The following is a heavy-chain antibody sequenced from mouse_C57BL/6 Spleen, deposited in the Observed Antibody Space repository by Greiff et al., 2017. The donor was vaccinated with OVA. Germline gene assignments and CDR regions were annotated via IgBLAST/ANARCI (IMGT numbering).Heavy chain of an antibody. CDR3: ARHGNYAMDY. CDR2: IYPGDGDT. CDR1: GYAFSSSW. Sequence: VKLMESGPELVKPGASVKISCKASGYAFSSSWMNWVKQRPGKGLEWIGRIYPGDGDTNYNGKFKGKATLTADKSSSTAYMQLSSLTSEDSAVYFCARHGNYAMDYWGQGTSVTVSS. V-gene: IGHV1-82*01. J-gene: IGHJ4*01. D-gene: IGHD2-1*01.